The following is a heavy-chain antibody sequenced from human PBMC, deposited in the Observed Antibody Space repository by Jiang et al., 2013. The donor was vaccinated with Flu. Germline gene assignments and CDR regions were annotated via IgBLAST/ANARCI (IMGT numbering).Heavy chain of an antibody. CDR3: ASSLDTAIPHNYGMDV. J-gene: IGHJ6*02. CDR2: INPNSGGT. Sequence: GAEVKKPGASVKVSCEALGYTFTGYYMHWVRQAPGQGLEWMGWINPNSGGTNYAQKFQGWVTMTRDTSISTAYMELSRLRSDDTAVYYCASSLDTAIPHNYGMDVWGQGTTVTVSS. CDR1: GYTFTGYY. D-gene: IGHD5-18*01. V-gene: IGHV1-2*04.